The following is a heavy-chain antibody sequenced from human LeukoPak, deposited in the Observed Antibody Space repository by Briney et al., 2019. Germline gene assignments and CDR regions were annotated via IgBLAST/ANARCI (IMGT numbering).Heavy chain of an antibody. J-gene: IGHJ4*02. D-gene: IGHD2-2*01. CDR3: ARFGYCGSTGCVY. CDR2: ISSDGSTT. V-gene: IGHV3-74*01. CDR1: GFNFNNYW. Sequence: GGSLRLSCVDSGFNFNNYWMHWVRQAPGKGLFWVSRISSDGSTTSSADSVKGRFTISRDNARNTLYLQMNSLRDEDTAVYYCARFGYCGSTGCVYWGQGTLVTVSS.